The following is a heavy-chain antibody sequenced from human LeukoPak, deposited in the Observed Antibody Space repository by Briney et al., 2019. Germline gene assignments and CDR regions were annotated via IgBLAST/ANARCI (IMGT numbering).Heavy chain of an antibody. V-gene: IGHV3-15*07. Sequence: KSGGSLRLSCSASGLTVTNAWMNWVRQAPGEGLEWVGRIRSNSDGGTIDYAAPVKGRFTLSRDDSKTTLYLQMNSLQTEDTAVYYCATDFYDSTWGQGTLVTVSS. CDR2: IRSNSDGGTI. CDR1: GLTVTNAW. J-gene: IGHJ5*02. CDR3: ATDFYDST. D-gene: IGHD3-22*01.